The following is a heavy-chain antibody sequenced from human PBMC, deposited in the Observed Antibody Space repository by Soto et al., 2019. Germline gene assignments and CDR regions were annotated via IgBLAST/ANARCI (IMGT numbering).Heavy chain of an antibody. J-gene: IGHJ6*03. Sequence: QVQLVQSGAEVKKPGSSVKVSCKASGGTFSSYTITWVRQAPGQGLEWMGRIIPIIGVTKYAQKFQGRVTITADKSTSTAYMEVSSLRSEDTAVYYCARDDGEFYYYYMAVWGKGTTVTVSS. CDR2: IIPIIGVT. V-gene: IGHV1-69*08. D-gene: IGHD4-17*01. CDR1: GGTFSSYT. CDR3: ARDDGEFYYYYMAV.